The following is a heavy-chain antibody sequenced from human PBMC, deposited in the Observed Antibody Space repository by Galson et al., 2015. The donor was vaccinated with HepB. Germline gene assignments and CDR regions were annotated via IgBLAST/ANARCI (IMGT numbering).Heavy chain of an antibody. CDR3: AGGPVAGIERGLQAHFDY. CDR2: IIPIFGTA. Sequence: SVKVSCKASGGTFSTYAISWVRQAPGQGLEWMGGIIPIFGTANYAQKFQGRVTITADESTSTAYMELSSLRSEDTAVYYCAGGPVAGIERGLQAHFDYWGQGTLVTVAS. CDR1: GGTFSTYA. J-gene: IGHJ4*02. V-gene: IGHV1-69*13. D-gene: IGHD6-19*01.